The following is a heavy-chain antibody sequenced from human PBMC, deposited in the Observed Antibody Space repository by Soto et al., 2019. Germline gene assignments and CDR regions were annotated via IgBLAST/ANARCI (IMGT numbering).Heavy chain of an antibody. CDR2: ISGSGGST. CDR1: GFTFSSYA. D-gene: IGHD3-16*02. J-gene: IGHJ4*02. Sequence: GGSLRLSCAASGFTFSSYAMSWVRQAPGKGLEWVSAISGSGGSTYYADSVKGRFTISRDNSKNTLYLQMNGLRAEDTAVYYCAKNSYDYIWGSYRQYYFDYWGQGTLVTVSS. V-gene: IGHV3-23*01. CDR3: AKNSYDYIWGSYRQYYFDY.